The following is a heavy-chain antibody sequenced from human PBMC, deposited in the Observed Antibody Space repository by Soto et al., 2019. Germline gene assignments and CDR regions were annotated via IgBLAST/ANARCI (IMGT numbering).Heavy chain of an antibody. CDR1: GFTFSSHW. CDR3: AKDGR. J-gene: IGHJ4*02. Sequence: EVQLVESGGDLVQPGGSLRLSCAASGFTFSSHWMSWVRQAPGKGLEWVANIKGDGSEKYYVDSVKGRFTISRDNAKNSLYLQMNSRRVEDTALYYCAKDGRWGQGTLVTVSS. V-gene: IGHV3-7*05. CDR2: IKGDGSEK.